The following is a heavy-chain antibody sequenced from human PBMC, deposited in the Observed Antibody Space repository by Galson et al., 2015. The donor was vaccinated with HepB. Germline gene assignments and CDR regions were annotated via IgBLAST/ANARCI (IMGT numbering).Heavy chain of an antibody. J-gene: IGHJ4*02. CDR2: ISYDGSNK. V-gene: IGHV3-30-3*01. Sequence: SLRLSCAASGFTFSSYAMHWVRQAPGKGLEWVAVISYDGSNKYYADSVKGRFTISRDNSKNTLYLQMNSLRAEDTAVYYCARECGGDCYLGGGFDYWGQGTLVTVSS. CDR3: ARECGGDCYLGGGFDY. D-gene: IGHD2-21*01. CDR1: GFTFSSYA.